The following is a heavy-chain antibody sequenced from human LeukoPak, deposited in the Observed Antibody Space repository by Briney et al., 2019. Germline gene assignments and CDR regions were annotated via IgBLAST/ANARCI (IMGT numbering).Heavy chain of an antibody. CDR1: GFIFSDYA. D-gene: IGHD6-19*01. J-gene: IGHJ4*02. V-gene: IGHV3-30-3*01. CDR3: ARAVAGTVF. Sequence: PGGSLRLSCAASGFIFSDYAMHWVRQAPGKGLEWVAVISNDRSNKYYADSVKGRFTISRDNSKNTLYLQMNSLSAEDTAVYYCARAVAGTVFWGQGTLVTVSS. CDR2: ISNDRSNK.